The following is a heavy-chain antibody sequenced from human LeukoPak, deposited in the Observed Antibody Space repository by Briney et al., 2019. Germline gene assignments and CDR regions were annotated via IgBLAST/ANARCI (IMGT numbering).Heavy chain of an antibody. CDR3: ARAPSMINLDY. CDR1: GGSFSGYY. CDR2: INHSGST. J-gene: IGHJ4*02. Sequence: SETLSLTCAVYGGSFSGYYWSWIRQPPGKGLEWIGEINHSGSTNYNPSLKSRVTISVDTSKNQFSLKLSSVTAADTAVYYCARAPSMINLDYWGQGILVTVSS. D-gene: IGHD3-22*01. V-gene: IGHV4-34*01.